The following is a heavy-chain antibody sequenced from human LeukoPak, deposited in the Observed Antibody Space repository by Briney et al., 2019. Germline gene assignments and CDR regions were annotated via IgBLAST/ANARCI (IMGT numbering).Heavy chain of an antibody. J-gene: IGHJ4*02. D-gene: IGHD3-10*01. CDR3: AKRGVVIRGILVIGYHQEAYHYDL. CDR2: ISGSGGTT. CDR1: GFTFSSYD. Sequence: QTGGSLRLSCAASGFTFSSYDMNWVRQTPGKGLEWVALISGSGGTTYYADSVKGRLTISRDTSLNTLYLQMNNLRAEDTAVYFCAKRGVVIRGILVIGYHQEAYHYDLWGQGVLVTVSS. V-gene: IGHV3-23*01.